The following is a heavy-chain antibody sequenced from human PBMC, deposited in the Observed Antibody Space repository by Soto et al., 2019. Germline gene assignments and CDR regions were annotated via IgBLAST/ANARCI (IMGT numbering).Heavy chain of an antibody. CDR3: ARDLERAGSYRYTDFDY. D-gene: IGHD3-16*02. Sequence: QLGGSLRLSCAASGFTFSSYSMNWVRQAPGKGLEWVSYISSSSSTIYYADSVKGRFTISRDNAKNSLYLQMNSLRDEDTAVYYCARDLERAGSYRYTDFDYWGQGTLVTVSS. V-gene: IGHV3-48*02. J-gene: IGHJ4*02. CDR1: GFTFSSYS. CDR2: ISSSSSTI.